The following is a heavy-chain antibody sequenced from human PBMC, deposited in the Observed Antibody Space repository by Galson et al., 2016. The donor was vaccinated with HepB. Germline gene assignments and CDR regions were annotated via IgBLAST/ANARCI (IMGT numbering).Heavy chain of an antibody. CDR2: IYPGDSDT. CDR3: ARQDYDILTGFHSPYNAFDI. D-gene: IGHD3-9*01. J-gene: IGHJ4*02. Sequence: QSGAEVKKPGESLKISCKGSGYTFSSHWIGWLRQMPEKGLEWMGVIYPGDSDTRYSPSFQGQVTISVDESISTAYLQWSSLKASDTAIYYCARQDYDILTGFHSPYNAFDIWGQGTLVTVSS. CDR1: GYTFSSHW. V-gene: IGHV5-51*01.